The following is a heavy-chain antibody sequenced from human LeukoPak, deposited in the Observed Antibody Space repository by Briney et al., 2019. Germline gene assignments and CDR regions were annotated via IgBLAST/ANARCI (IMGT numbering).Heavy chain of an antibody. V-gene: IGHV3-23*01. CDR2: ISGSGAST. CDR1: GFTFSSYA. D-gene: IGHD3-3*01. J-gene: IGHJ6*02. CDR3: ARDSDYDFWSGYYTGMDV. Sequence: PGGSLRLSCAASGFTFSSYAMSWVRQAPGKGLEWVSAISGSGASTYYADSVKGRFTISRDNSKNTLYLQMNSLRAEDTAVYYCARDSDYDFWSGYYTGMDVWGQGTTVTVSS.